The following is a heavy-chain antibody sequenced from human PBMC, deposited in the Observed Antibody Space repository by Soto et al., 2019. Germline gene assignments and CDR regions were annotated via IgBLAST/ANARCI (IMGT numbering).Heavy chain of an antibody. CDR1: GFTVGEYW. Sequence: PGGSPRLSCAASGFTVGEYWMTWVRQAPGKGLEWVANINPDGSAKHYVDSVKGRFTVSRDNAENSLYLQMSYLGHEDTAYYYCVRGGTIPNPWGQGTLVTVSS. CDR2: INPDGSAK. D-gene: IGHD1-1*01. V-gene: IGHV3-7*01. CDR3: VRGGTIPNP. J-gene: IGHJ5*02.